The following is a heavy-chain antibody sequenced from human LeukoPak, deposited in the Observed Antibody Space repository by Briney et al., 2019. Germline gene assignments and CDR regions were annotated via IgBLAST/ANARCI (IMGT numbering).Heavy chain of an antibody. CDR1: GFTFSDYY. V-gene: IGHV3-11*01. D-gene: IGHD2-2*01. CDR3: ARDLYCSSTSCYDHNWFDP. CDR2: ISSSCSTI. Sequence: GGSLRLSCAASGFTFSDYYMSWIRKAPGQGLEWVSYISSSCSTIYYADSVKGRFTISRDNAKNSLYLQMNSLRAEDTAVYYCARDLYCSSTSCYDHNWFDPWGQGTLVTVSS. J-gene: IGHJ5*02.